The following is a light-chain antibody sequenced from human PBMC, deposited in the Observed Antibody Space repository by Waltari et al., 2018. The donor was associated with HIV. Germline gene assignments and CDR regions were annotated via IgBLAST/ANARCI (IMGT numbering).Light chain of an antibody. V-gene: IGLV2-14*03. CDR3: CADISGSALV. CDR1: SSAVVDFES. J-gene: IGLJ3*02. Sequence: QSALTQPASVSASPGQSITIPCTATSSAVVDFESVSWYQHHPGKAPRLLIYDVTKRPSGVSSRFSGSKSGSTASLTISGLQSEDEADFYCCADISGSALVFGGGTKVTVL. CDR2: DVT.